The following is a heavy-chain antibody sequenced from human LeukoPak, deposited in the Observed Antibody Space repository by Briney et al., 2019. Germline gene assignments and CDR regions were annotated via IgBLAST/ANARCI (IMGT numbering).Heavy chain of an antibody. CDR2: IYYSGST. J-gene: IGHJ5*02. V-gene: IGHV4-39*01. D-gene: IGHD2-15*01. Sequence: SSETLSLTCTVSGGSISSSSYYWGWIRQPPGKGLEWIGSIYYSGSTYYNPSLKSRVTISVDTSKNQFSLKLSSVTAADTAVYYCARADCSGGSCYSSWFDPWGQGTLVTVSS. CDR1: GGSISSSSYY. CDR3: ARADCSGGSCYSSWFDP.